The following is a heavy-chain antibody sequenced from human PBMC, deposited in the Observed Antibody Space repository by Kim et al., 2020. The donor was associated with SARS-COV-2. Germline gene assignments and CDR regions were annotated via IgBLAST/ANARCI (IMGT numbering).Heavy chain of an antibody. D-gene: IGHD6-13*01. V-gene: IGHV4-34*01. CDR3: ARDEQQLKFGAFDI. CDR2: TDHSGST. J-gene: IGHJ3*02. Sequence: SETLSLTCGVYGGSLSNYYWTWIRQPPGKGLEWIGETDHSGSTNYNPSLMSRVTISLDTSKNQFSLRLSSVTAADTAVYYCARDEQQLKFGAFDIWGQGTMVTVSS. CDR1: GGSLSNYY.